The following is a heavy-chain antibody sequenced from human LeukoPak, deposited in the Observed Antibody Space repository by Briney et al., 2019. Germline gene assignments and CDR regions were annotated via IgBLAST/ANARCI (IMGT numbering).Heavy chain of an antibody. J-gene: IGHJ4*02. D-gene: IGHD3-22*01. CDR1: GGSFSGYY. CDR3: ASSGYYGHSAY. V-gene: IGHV4-34*01. CDR2: INHSGST. Sequence: SETLSLTCAVYGGSFSGYYWSWIRQPPGKGLEWIGEINHSGSTNYNPSLKSRVTISVDTSKNQFSLKLSSVTAADTAVYYCASSGYYGHSAYWGQGTLVTVSS.